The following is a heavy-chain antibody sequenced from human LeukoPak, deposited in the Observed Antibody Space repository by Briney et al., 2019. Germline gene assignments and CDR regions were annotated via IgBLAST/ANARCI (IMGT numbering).Heavy chain of an antibody. D-gene: IGHD2-2*01. Sequence: ASVKVSCKGSGYTFTGYYMHWVRQAPGQGLAWMGWINPNSGGTNYAQKLQGWVTMTRDTSISTAYMELSRLRSDDTAVYYCTRDVVVPAGEIWLYGMDVWGKGTTVTVSS. CDR1: GYTFTGYY. CDR3: TRDVVVPAGEIWLYGMDV. J-gene: IGHJ6*04. CDR2: INPNSGGT. V-gene: IGHV1-2*04.